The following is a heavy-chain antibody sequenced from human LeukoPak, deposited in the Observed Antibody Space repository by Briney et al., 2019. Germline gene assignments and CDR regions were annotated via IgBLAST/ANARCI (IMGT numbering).Heavy chain of an antibody. CDR2: IYHSGST. CDR3: ASPGKYDNSPIDY. V-gene: IGHV4-34*01. CDR1: GGSFSGYY. Sequence: SETLSLTCAVYGGSFSGYYWSWIRQPPGKGLEWIGSIYHSGSTYYNPSLKSRVTISVDTSKNQFSLKLNSVTAADAAVYYCASPGKYDNSPIDYWGQGTLVTVSS. J-gene: IGHJ4*02. D-gene: IGHD1-1*01.